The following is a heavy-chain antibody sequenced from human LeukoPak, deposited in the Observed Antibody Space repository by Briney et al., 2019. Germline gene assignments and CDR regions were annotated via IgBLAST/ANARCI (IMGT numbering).Heavy chain of an antibody. J-gene: IGHJ5*02. Sequence: ASVTVSCKASGCTFSSYAISWVRHAHGQGIEWMGGIIIIFGTANYAQKCQGRVTITADESTSTAYMALSSLRSEDTAVYYCARDPQGSWYVYDNWFDPWGQGTLVTVSS. CDR1: GCTFSSYA. CDR2: IIIIFGTA. V-gene: IGHV1-69*13. CDR3: ARDPQGSWYVYDNWFDP. D-gene: IGHD6-13*01.